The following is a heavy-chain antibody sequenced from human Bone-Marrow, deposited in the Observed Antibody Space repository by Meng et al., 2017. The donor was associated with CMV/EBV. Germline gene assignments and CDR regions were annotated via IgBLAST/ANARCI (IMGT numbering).Heavy chain of an antibody. J-gene: IGHJ5*02. CDR2: IYSGGST. CDR3: ARGAGSDQLPWFDP. D-gene: IGHD2-2*01. CDR1: GFTVSSNY. Sequence: GGSLRLSCAASGFTVSSNYMSWVRQAPGKGLEWVSVIYSGGSTYYADSVKGRFTISRDNSKNTLYLQMNSLRAEDTAVYYCARGAGSDQLPWFDPWGQGTLVTVSS. V-gene: IGHV3-53*01.